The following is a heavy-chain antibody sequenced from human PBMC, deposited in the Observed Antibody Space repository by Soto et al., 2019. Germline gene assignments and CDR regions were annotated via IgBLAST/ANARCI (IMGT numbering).Heavy chain of an antibody. CDR3: ARQGFGQLHGLVDV. J-gene: IGHJ6*02. D-gene: IGHD3-10*01. V-gene: IGHV4-59*08. Sequence: QVQLQESGPGLVKPSETLSLTCSVSGGSITSHYCSWFRQPPGKGLEWIGYIHHSGSTSYNPSLKRLVTMSVDTSKNQFSLKVSSVTAADTALYYCARQGFGQLHGLVDVWGPGTTVTVSS. CDR2: IHHSGST. CDR1: GGSITSHY.